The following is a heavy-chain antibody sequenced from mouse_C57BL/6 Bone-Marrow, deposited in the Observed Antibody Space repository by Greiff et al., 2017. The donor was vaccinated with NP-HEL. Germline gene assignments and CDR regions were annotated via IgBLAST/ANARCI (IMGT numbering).Heavy chain of an antibody. CDR2: IYPGSGST. Sequence: QVQLQQSGAELVKPGASVKMSCKASGYTFTSYWITWVTQRPGQGLEWIGDIYPGSGSTNYNEKFKSKATLTVDTSSSTAYMQLSSLTSEDSAVYYCARRGSNYDYWGQGTTLTVSS. D-gene: IGHD2-5*01. V-gene: IGHV1-55*01. CDR1: GYTFTSYW. CDR3: ARRGSNYDY. J-gene: IGHJ2*01.